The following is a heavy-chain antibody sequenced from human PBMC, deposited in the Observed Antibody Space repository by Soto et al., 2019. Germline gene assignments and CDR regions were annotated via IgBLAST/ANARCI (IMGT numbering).Heavy chain of an antibody. V-gene: IGHV1-3*01. CDR3: ARRPRVWFGELGFDYYYGMDV. Sequence: GASVKVSCKASGYTFSTYSMHWVRQAPGHSLEWMGWINGATGQTRSSQRFQDRVTITRDTSASAAYMELSGLRSGDTAVYYCARRPRVWFGELGFDYYYGMDVWGQGTTVTVSS. D-gene: IGHD3-10*01. CDR2: INGATGQT. J-gene: IGHJ6*02. CDR1: GYTFSTYS.